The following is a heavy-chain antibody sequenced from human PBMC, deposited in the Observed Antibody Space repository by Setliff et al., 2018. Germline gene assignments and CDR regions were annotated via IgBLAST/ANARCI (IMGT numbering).Heavy chain of an antibody. CDR1: GYTFTSYG. D-gene: IGHD3-22*01. CDR3: ARDHHSAYYYDSSGLGNDY. J-gene: IGHJ4*02. CDR2: ISAYNGNT. V-gene: IGHV1-18*01. Sequence: ASVKVSCKASGYTFTSYGISWVRQAPGQGLEWMGWISAYNGNTNYAQKLQGRVTMTTDTSTSTAYMELRSLRSDDTAVYYCARDHHSAYYYDSSGLGNDYWGQGTPVTVSS.